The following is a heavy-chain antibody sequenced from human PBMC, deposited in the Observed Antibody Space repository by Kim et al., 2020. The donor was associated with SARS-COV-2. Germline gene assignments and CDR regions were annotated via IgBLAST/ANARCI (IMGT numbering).Heavy chain of an antibody. Sequence: SETLSLTCTVSGGSISSGGYYWSWIRQHPGKGLEWIGYIYYSGSTYYNPSLKSRVTISVDTSKNQFSLKLSSVTAADTAVYYCARVCTVVTPGPNWFDPWGQGTLVTVSS. D-gene: IGHD2-21*02. CDR1: GGSISSGGYY. CDR3: ARVCTVVTPGPNWFDP. J-gene: IGHJ5*02. CDR2: IYYSGST. V-gene: IGHV4-31*03.